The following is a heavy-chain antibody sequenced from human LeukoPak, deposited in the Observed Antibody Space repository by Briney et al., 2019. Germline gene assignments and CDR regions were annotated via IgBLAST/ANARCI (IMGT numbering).Heavy chain of an antibody. CDR2: ISNTGTTI. CDR3: ARAEVVGANYFDY. V-gene: IGHV3-11*04. Sequence: PGGSLRLSCAASGFTFSDYYMNWIRQAPGKGLEWVSYISNTGTTIYYADSVKGRFTFSRDNAKSSLYLQMNSLRAEDTAIYYCARAEVVGANYFDYWGQGTLVTVSS. D-gene: IGHD1-26*01. CDR1: GFTFSDYY. J-gene: IGHJ4*02.